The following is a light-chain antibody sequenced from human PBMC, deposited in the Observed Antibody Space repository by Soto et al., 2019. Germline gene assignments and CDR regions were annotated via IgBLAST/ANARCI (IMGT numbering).Light chain of an antibody. CDR3: FSYAGSPTYYV. Sequence: QSVLTQPASVSGSPGQSITFSCTVARSDVGTYNLVSWYQQHPNKTPKFIIYEATKRPSGVSARFSGSQSGNTASLTISGLQADDEADYYCFSYAGSPTYYVFGTGTKVTVL. CDR2: EAT. CDR1: RSDVGTYNL. V-gene: IGLV2-23*01. J-gene: IGLJ1*01.